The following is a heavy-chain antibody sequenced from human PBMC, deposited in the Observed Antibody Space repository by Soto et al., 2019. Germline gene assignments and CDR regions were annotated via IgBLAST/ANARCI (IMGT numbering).Heavy chain of an antibody. Sequence: GGSLRLSCVASAFTFNNFPMHWVRQAPGKGLQWLASITTTSTNKYYADSVKGRFGISRDNAKTSLYLELTNLRSEDTAVYYCAREKCSSTSCNHGMDVWGLGTTVTVSS. CDR3: AREKCSSTSCNHGMDV. V-gene: IGHV3-21*01. D-gene: IGHD2-2*01. CDR1: AFTFNNFP. CDR2: ITTTSTNK. J-gene: IGHJ6*02.